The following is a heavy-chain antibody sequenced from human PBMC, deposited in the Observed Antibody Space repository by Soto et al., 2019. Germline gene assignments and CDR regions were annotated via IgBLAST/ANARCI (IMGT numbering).Heavy chain of an antibody. V-gene: IGHV1-3*01. Sequence: QVQLVQSGAEVKKPGASVKVSCKASGYTFTSYALHWVRQAPGQGLEWMGWINPGNGDTKYSQKFQGRVTIIRDTSANIVYMELNSLRSEDTAVFYCARDDASSIDSWGLGTLVTVSS. CDR1: GYTFTSYA. D-gene: IGHD6-13*01. CDR3: ARDDASSIDS. CDR2: INPGNGDT. J-gene: IGHJ4*02.